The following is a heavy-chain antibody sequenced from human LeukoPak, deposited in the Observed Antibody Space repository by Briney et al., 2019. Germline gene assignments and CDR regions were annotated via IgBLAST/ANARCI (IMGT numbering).Heavy chain of an antibody. D-gene: IGHD3/OR15-3a*01. CDR3: AREAFGPYDFGPIDI. J-gene: IGHJ3*02. V-gene: IGHV3-48*01. CDR2: ISDSGAM. Sequence: PGGSLRLSCAASGFTFSTYSMKWVRQAPGKGLEWVSYISDSGAMYYADSVRGRFTISRENAQNSLFLQMNSLRAEDTAVYYCAREAFGPYDFGPIDIWGQGTMVTVSS. CDR1: GFTFSTYS.